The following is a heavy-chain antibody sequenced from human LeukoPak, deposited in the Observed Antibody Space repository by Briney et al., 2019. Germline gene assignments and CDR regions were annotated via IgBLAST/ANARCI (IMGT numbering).Heavy chain of an antibody. CDR3: ARERPEGSGSFQLDS. Sequence: PGGSLRLSCAASGFTFSTFSMNWVRQAPGKGLEWVSYINTRSSTSYYADSVKGRFTISRDNAKNSLNLQMNSLVAEDTAVYYCARERPEGSGSFQLDSWGQGTLVTVSS. J-gene: IGHJ4*02. CDR2: INTRSSTS. CDR1: GFTFSTFS. D-gene: IGHD1-26*01. V-gene: IGHV3-48*04.